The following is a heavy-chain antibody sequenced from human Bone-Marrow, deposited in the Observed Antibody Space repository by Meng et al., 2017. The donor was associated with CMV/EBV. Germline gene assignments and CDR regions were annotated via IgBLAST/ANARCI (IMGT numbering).Heavy chain of an antibody. J-gene: IGHJ6*02. CDR3: ARFVAAAVPDGMDV. CDR1: GGSVSSSTYY. CDR2: IYYSGST. V-gene: IGHV4-61*01. Sequence: SETLSLTCTVSGGSVSSSTYYWSWIRQPPGKGLEWIGYIYYSGSTNYNPSLKSRVTISVDTSKNQFSLKLSSVTAADTAVYYCARFVAAAVPDGMDVWGQGTTVTV. D-gene: IGHD6-13*01.